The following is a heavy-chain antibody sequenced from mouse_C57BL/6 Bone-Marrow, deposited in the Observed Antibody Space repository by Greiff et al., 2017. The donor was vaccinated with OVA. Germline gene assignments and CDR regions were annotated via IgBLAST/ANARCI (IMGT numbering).Heavy chain of an antibody. CDR3: ASLYDGSNWYFDV. V-gene: IGHV3-6*01. D-gene: IGHD2-3*01. Sequence: EVQLQQSGPGLVKPSQSLSLTCSVTGYSITSGYYWNWIRQFPGNKLEWMGYISYDGSNNYNPSLKNRISITRDTSKNQFFLKLNSVTTEDTATYYCASLYDGSNWYFDVWGTGTTVTVSS. CDR2: ISYDGSN. CDR1: GYSITSGYY. J-gene: IGHJ1*03.